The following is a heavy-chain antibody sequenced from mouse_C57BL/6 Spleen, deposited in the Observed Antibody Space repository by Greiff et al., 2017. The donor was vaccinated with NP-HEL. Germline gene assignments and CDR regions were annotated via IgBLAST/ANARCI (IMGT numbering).Heavy chain of an antibody. J-gene: IGHJ4*01. V-gene: IGHV2-2*01. Sequence: VMLVESGPGLVQPSQSLSITCTVSGFSLTSYGVHWVRQSPGKGLEWLGVIWSGGSTDYNAAFISRLSISKDNSKSQVFFKMNSLQADDTAIYYCARVTTVVARGYAMDYWGQGTSVTVSS. D-gene: IGHD1-1*01. CDR2: IWSGGST. CDR1: GFSLTSYG. CDR3: ARVTTVVARGYAMDY.